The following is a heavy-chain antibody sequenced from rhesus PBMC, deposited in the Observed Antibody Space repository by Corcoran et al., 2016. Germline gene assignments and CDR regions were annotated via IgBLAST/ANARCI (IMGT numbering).Heavy chain of an antibody. CDR1: GGSISRNY. D-gene: IGHD5-42*01. V-gene: IGHV4-169*01. CDR3: ARRGTVGTLDY. CDR2: FYGSGATT. Sequence: QLQLQESGPGLVKPSETLAVTCAVSGGSISRNYWRWIRQPPGKGLEWFGRFYGSGATTTYTPYLRSRVTLSVATSQSHLSLKLSSVTAADTAVYYCARRGTVGTLDYWGQGVLVTVSS. J-gene: IGHJ4*01.